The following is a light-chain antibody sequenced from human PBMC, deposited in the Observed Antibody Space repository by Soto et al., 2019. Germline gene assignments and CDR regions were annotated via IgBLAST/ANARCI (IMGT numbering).Light chain of an antibody. Sequence: QSVLTQPPSVSAAPGQKVTISCSGSGSNVGNNYVSWYQQLPGTAPKLLIYQNNKLPSGIPDRFSGSKSGTSATLGITGLQTGDEADYYCETWDSSLSAGVFGGGTKVTVL. CDR1: GSNVGNNY. CDR3: ETWDSSLSAGV. CDR2: QNN. V-gene: IGLV1-51*02. J-gene: IGLJ3*02.